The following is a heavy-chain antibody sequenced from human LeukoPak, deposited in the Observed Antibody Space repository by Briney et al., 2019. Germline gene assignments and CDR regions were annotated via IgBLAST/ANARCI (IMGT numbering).Heavy chain of an antibody. CDR2: IWYDGSNK. J-gene: IGHJ4*02. CDR1: GSTFSSYG. CDR3: AREFYDFWSGYRAGNYFDY. V-gene: IGHV3-33*01. Sequence: GSLRLSCAASGSTFSSYGMHWVRQAPGKGLEWVAVIWYDGSNKYYADSVKGRFTVSRDNSKNTLYLQMNSLRAEDTAVYYCAREFYDFWSGYRAGNYFDYWGQGTLVTVSS. D-gene: IGHD3-3*01.